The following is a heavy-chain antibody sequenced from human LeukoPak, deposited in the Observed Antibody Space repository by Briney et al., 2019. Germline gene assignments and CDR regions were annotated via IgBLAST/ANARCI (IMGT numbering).Heavy chain of an antibody. D-gene: IGHD2-2*01. CDR3: ARDRGTPLPHGYCSSTSCSKGAFDI. CDR2: IYTSGST. V-gene: IGHV4-61*02. J-gene: IGHJ3*02. CDR1: GGSISSGSYY. Sequence: SETLSLTCTVSGGSISSGSYYWSGIRQPAGKGLEWIGRIYTSGSTNYNPSLKSRVTISVDTSKNQFSLKLSSVTAADTAVYYCARDRGTPLPHGYCSSTSCSKGAFDIWGQGTMVTVSS.